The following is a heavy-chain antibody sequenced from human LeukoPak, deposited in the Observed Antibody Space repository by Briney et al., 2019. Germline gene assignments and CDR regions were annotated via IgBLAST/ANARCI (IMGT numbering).Heavy chain of an antibody. D-gene: IGHD2-2*01. J-gene: IGHJ4*02. Sequence: SQTLSLTCTVSGGSISIDNYYWTWIRQPPGKGLEWVGCIYHRGSTYYGPSLKSRVTISLDRSKNQFSLKLSSVTAADTAVYYCASTDLGYCSSTSCYVGRDYWGQGTLVTVSS. CDR1: GGSISIDNYY. CDR2: IYHRGST. CDR3: ASTDLGYCSSTSCYVGRDY. V-gene: IGHV4-30-2*01.